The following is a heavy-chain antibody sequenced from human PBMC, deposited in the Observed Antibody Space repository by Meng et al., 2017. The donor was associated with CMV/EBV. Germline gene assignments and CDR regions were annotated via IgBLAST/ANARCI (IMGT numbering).Heavy chain of an antibody. CDR2: INHSGST. CDR1: GGSFSGYY. Sequence: QVQLQQWGAGMSKPSATLSPTCAVYGGSFSGYYWSWIRQPPGKGLEWIGEINHSGSTNYNPSLKSRVTISVDTSKNQFSLKLSSVTAADTAVYYCASSLTYPDYWGQGTLVTVSS. D-gene: IGHD2-15*01. CDR3: ASSLTYPDY. J-gene: IGHJ4*02. V-gene: IGHV4-34*01.